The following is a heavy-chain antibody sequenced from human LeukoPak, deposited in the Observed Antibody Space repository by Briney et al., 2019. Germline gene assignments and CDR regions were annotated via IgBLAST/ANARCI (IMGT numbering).Heavy chain of an antibody. J-gene: IGHJ4*02. Sequence: AASVKVSCKASGYTFTGYYMHWVRQAPGQGLEWMGWISPNSGGTNYAQKFQGRVTMTRDTSISTAYMELSRLRSDDTAVYYCAPHGITNSGYAFWGQGTLVTVSS. CDR3: APHGITNSGYAF. D-gene: IGHD5-12*01. CDR2: ISPNSGGT. V-gene: IGHV1-2*02. CDR1: GYTFTGYY.